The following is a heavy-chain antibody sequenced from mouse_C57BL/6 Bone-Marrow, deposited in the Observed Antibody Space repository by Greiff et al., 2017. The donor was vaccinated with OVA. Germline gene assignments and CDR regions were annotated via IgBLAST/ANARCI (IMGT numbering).Heavy chain of an antibody. Sequence: QVQLQQPGPELVKPGASVTLSCKASGYTFPSSWLHWVKTRPGRGLEWIGRIDPNSGGTKYNEKFKSKATLTVDKPSSTAYRQLISLTSEDSAVYCWARYYGIPSWYLGGWGTGTTVTDSP. CDR2: IDPNSGGT. V-gene: IGHV1-72*01. D-gene: IGHD1-1*01. J-gene: IGHJ1*03. CDR1: GYTFPSSW. CDR3: ARYYGIPSWYLGG.